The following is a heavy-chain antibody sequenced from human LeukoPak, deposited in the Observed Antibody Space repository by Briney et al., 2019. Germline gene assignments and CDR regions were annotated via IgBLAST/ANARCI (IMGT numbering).Heavy chain of an antibody. D-gene: IGHD3-22*01. J-gene: IGHJ3*01. CDR3: ATDDYYENTPLALDTFDF. CDR1: GLTFSSYG. CDR2: IWYDGSNK. V-gene: IGHV3-33*01. Sequence: QPGRSLRLSCAASGLTFSSYGMHWVRQAPGKGLEWVAVIWYDGSNKYYADSVKGRFTISRDNSKNTLYLQMNSLKTEDTAVYYCATDDYYENTPLALDTFDFWGRGTMVTVSS.